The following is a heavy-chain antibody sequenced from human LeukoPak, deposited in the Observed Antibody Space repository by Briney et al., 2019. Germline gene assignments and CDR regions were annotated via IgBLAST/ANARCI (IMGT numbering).Heavy chain of an antibody. V-gene: IGHV3-33*08. CDR3: ARDGIQSIDY. CDR1: GFTFSSYA. D-gene: IGHD3-3*02. J-gene: IGHJ4*02. CDR2: IRGDGSNQ. Sequence: PGRSLRLSCAASGFTFSSYAMHWVRQAPGKGLEWVAFIRGDGSNQYYADSVRGRFTISRDNSKNGLYLEMNSLRAEDTAVYYCARDGIQSIDYWGQGTLVTVSS.